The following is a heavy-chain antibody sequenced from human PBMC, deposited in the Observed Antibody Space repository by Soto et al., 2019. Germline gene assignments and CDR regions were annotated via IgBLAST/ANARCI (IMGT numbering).Heavy chain of an antibody. CDR3: ARGVDRGRFDY. Sequence: QVQLQESGPGLVKPSQTLSLTCTVSGGSISSGGYYWSGIRQHPGKGLEWIGYIYYSGRTYSNQTVRGRVTISVDPAKTQFCLRLGSVAAEETAVYYCARGVDRGRFDYWGQGTLVPVSS. CDR2: IYYSGRT. D-gene: IGHD3-16*01. CDR1: GGSISSGGYY. V-gene: IGHV4-31*03. J-gene: IGHJ4*02.